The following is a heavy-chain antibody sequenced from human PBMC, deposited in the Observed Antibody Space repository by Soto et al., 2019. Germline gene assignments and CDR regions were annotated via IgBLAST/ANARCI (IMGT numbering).Heavy chain of an antibody. CDR1: GFTFSSYG. CDR3: ARDLLRSYYYYYGMDV. V-gene: IGHV3-33*01. D-gene: IGHD3-10*01. CDR2: IWYDGSNK. Sequence: QVQLVESGGGVVQPGRSLRLSCAASGFTFSSYGMHWVRQAPGKGLEWVAVIWYDGSNKYYADSVKGRFTISRDNSKNPLYLQMNSLRAEDTAVYYCARDLLRSYYYYYGMDVWGQGTTVTVSS. J-gene: IGHJ6*02.